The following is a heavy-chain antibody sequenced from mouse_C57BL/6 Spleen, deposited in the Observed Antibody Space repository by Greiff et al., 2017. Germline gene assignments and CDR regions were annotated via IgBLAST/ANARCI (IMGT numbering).Heavy chain of an antibody. J-gene: IGHJ3*01. V-gene: IGHV1-52*01. CDR1: GYTFTSYW. Sequence: QVQLQQSGAELVRPGSSVKLSCKASGYTFTSYWMHWVKQRPIQGLEWIGNIDPSDSETHYNQKFKDKATLTVDKSSSTAYMQLSSLTSEDSAVYYCARGDGNYFFAYWGQGTLVTVSA. D-gene: IGHD2-1*01. CDR3: ARGDGNYFFAY. CDR2: IDPSDSET.